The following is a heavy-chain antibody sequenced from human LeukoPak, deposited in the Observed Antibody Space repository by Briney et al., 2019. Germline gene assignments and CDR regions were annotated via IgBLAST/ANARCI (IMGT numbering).Heavy chain of an antibody. CDR1: GYTFTDYH. D-gene: IGHD5-18*01. CDR2: INPHSGGT. V-gene: IGHV1-2*02. CDR3: ASALDTGFDY. Sequence: ASVKVSCKASGYTFTDYHMHWVRQAPGQGLEWMGWINPHSGGTNYAQSLQGRVTMTRDTSISTAYMELSRVRSDDTAVYYCASALDTGFDYWGQGTLVTVSS. J-gene: IGHJ4*02.